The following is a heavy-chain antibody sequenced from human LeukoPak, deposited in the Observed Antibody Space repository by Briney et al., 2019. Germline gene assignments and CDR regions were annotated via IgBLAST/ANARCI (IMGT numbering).Heavy chain of an antibody. J-gene: IGHJ2*01. Sequence: PSETLSLTCTVSGGSISSYYWSWIRQPPGKGLEWIGYIYYSGSTNYNPSLKSRVTISVDTSKNPFSLKLSSVTAADTAVYYCARERTVVTEYWYFDLWGRGTLVTVSS. CDR2: IYYSGST. CDR1: GGSISSYY. D-gene: IGHD4-23*01. V-gene: IGHV4-59*01. CDR3: ARERTVVTEYWYFDL.